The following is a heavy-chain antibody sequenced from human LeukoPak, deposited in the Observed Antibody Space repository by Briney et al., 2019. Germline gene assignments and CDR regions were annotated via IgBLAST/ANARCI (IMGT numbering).Heavy chain of an antibody. V-gene: IGHV3-53*01. CDR1: GFTVSSNY. J-gene: IGHJ4*02. CDR3: AKGIAVADSYYFDY. CDR2: IYSGGST. Sequence: GGSLRLSCAASGFTVSSNYMSWVRQAPGKGLEWVSVIYSGGSTYYAHSVKGRFTISRDNSKNTLYLQMNSLRAEDTAVYYCAKGIAVADSYYFDYWGQGTLVTVSS. D-gene: IGHD6-19*01.